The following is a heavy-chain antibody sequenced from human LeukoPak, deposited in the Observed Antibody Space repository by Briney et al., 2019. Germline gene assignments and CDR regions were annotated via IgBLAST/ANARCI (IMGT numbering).Heavy chain of an antibody. CDR3: TMSPERWLQLRRYFDY. CDR2: IKSKTDGGTT. V-gene: IGHV3-15*01. CDR1: GFTFSNAW. Sequence: GGSLRLSCAASGFTFSNAWMSWVRQAPGKGLEWVGHIKSKTDGGTTEYAASVKGRFTISRDDSKSIAYLQMNSLKTEDTAVYYCTMSPERWLQLRRYFDYWGQGTLVTVSS. D-gene: IGHD5-24*01. J-gene: IGHJ4*02.